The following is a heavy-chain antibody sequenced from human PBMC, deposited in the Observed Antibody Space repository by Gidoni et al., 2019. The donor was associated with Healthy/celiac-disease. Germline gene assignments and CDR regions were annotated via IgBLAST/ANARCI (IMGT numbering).Heavy chain of an antibody. CDR3: AREAVPHAFDI. V-gene: IGHV3-53*04. Sequence: EVQLVESGGGWVQPGGYRRLACAASGFTVSSNYMSWVRQAPGQVLEWVSVIYSGGSTYYADSVEGRFTISRHNSKNTLYLQMNSLRAEDTAVYYCAREAVPHAFDIWGQGTMVTVSS. D-gene: IGHD4-17*01. J-gene: IGHJ3*02. CDR1: GFTVSSNY. CDR2: IYSGGST.